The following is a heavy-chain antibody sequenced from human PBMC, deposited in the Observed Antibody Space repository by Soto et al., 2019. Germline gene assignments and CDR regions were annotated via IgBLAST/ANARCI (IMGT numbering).Heavy chain of an antibody. CDR3: AKWGLGNRYYYGMDV. CDR1: GFTFSSYA. D-gene: IGHD7-27*01. Sequence: EVQLLESGGGLVQPGGSLRLSCAASGFTFSSYAMSWVRQAPGKGLEWVSAISGSGGSTYYADSVKGRFTISRDNSKNTLYLQMNSLRGEDTAVYYCAKWGLGNRYYYGMDVWGQGTTVTVSS. CDR2: ISGSGGST. V-gene: IGHV3-23*01. J-gene: IGHJ6*02.